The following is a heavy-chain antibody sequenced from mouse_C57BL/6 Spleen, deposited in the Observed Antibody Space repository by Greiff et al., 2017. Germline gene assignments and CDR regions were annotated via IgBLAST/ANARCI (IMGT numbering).Heavy chain of an antibody. J-gene: IGHJ3*01. D-gene: IGHD1-1*01. CDR1: GYSFTGYY. Sequence: EVQRVESGPELVKPGASVKISCKASGYSFTGYYMHWVKQSHGNILDWIGYIYPYNGVSSYNQKFKGKATLTVDKSSSTAYMELRSLTSEDSAVYYCASFDYYGSSPWFAYWGQGTLVTVSA. V-gene: IGHV1-31*01. CDR2: IYPYNGVS. CDR3: ASFDYYGSSPWFAY.